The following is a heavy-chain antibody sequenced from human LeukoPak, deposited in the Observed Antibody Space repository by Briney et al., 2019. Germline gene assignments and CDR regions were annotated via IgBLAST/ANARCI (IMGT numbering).Heavy chain of an antibody. J-gene: IGHJ6*02. CDR2: INPNSGGT. CDR1: GYTFTDYY. Sequence: GASVNVSCKASGYTFTDYYIHWVRQAPGQGLEWMGWINPNSGGTNYAQKFQGRGTMTRDTSISTAYMELTRLRSDDTAVYYCARDRILVATRGDDYYGMDVWGQGTTVTVSS. CDR3: ARDRILVATRGDDYYGMDV. V-gene: IGHV1-2*02. D-gene: IGHD5-12*01.